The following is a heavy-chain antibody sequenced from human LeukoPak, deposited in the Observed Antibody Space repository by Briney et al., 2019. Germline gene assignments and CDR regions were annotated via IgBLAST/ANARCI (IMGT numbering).Heavy chain of an antibody. CDR1: GYTFTSYG. D-gene: IGHD3-22*01. J-gene: IGHJ4*02. V-gene: IGHV1-18*01. CDR3: ARSGAYYDDSYFDY. CDR2: ISAYNGNT. Sequence: EASVKVSCTASGYTFTSYGISWVRQAPGQGLEWMGWISAYNGNTNYAQKLQGRVTMTTDTSTSTAYMELRSLRSDDTAVYYCARSGAYYDDSYFDYWGQGTLVTVSS.